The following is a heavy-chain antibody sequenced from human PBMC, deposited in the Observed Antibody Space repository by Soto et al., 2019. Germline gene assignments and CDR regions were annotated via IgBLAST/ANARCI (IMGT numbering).Heavy chain of an antibody. V-gene: IGHV3-7*01. Sequence: GGSLRLSCEASGFTFRTYWMTWVRQAPGKGLEWVASIKQDGSEKYYVDSVKGRFAISRDNGKKALYLQMNSLRADDTAVYNSVRDGWYSSGYFDKGGQGTQVTVSS. J-gene: IGHJ4*02. CDR2: IKQDGSEK. CDR1: GFTFRTYW. D-gene: IGHD6-19*01. CDR3: VRDGWYSSGYFDK.